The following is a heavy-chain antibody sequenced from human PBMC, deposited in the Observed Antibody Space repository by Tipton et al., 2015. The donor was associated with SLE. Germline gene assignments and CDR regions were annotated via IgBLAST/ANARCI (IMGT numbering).Heavy chain of an antibody. Sequence: SLRLSCAASGFTFSSYSMNWVRQAPGKGLEWVSYISSSSSYTNYADSVKGRFTISRDNAKNSLYLQMNSLRAEDTAVYYCARDRVGVVPFDYWGQGTLVTVSS. CDR3: ARDRVGVVPFDY. CDR1: GFTFSSYS. CDR2: ISSSSSYT. D-gene: IGHD3-3*01. J-gene: IGHJ4*02. V-gene: IGHV3-21*05.